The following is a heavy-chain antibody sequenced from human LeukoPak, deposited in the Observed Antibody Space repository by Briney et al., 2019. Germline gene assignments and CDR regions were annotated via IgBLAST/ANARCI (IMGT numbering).Heavy chain of an antibody. J-gene: IGHJ4*02. D-gene: IGHD6-13*01. CDR2: ISYDGNSN. V-gene: IGHV3-30*03. Sequence: ALRLSCAVSGFTFSDYSMNWVRQAPGKGLEWVAVISYDGNSNYYADSVKGRFTISRDSSKNTLYLQMNSLRPEDTAVYYCARDQSAGYSSSGSSSWGRLGDWGRGTLVTVSS. CDR3: ARDQSAGYSSSGSSSWGRLGD. CDR1: GFTFSDYS.